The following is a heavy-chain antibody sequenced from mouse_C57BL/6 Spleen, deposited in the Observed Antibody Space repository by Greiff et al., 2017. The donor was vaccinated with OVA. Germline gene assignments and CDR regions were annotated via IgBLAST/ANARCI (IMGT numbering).Heavy chain of an antibody. CDR3: ARKRRDYGSSYENAMDY. CDR1: GYTFTSYW. V-gene: IGHV1-50*01. CDR2: IDPSDSYT. Sequence: QVQLQQPGAELVKPGASVKLSCKASGYTFTSYWMQWVKQRPGQGLEWIGEIDPSDSYTNYNQKFKGKATLTVDTSSSTAYMQLSSLTSEDSAVYYGARKRRDYGSSYENAMDYWGQGTSVTVSS. D-gene: IGHD1-1*01. J-gene: IGHJ4*01.